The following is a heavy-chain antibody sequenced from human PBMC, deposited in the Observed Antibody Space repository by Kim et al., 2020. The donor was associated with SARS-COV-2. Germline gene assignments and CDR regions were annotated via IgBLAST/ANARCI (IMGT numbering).Heavy chain of an antibody. CDR1: GGSISSSTYY. J-gene: IGHJ4*02. V-gene: IGHV4-39*01. CDR3: ARRRYSSSWYGEGNGEFDY. CDR2: IYYSGST. Sequence: SETLSLTCTVSGGSISSSTYYWGWIRQPPGKGLEWIGSIYYSGSTYYNPSLKSRVTISVDTSKNQFSLKLSSVTAADTAVYYCARRRYSSSWYGEGNGEFDYWGQGTLVTVSS. D-gene: IGHD6-13*01.